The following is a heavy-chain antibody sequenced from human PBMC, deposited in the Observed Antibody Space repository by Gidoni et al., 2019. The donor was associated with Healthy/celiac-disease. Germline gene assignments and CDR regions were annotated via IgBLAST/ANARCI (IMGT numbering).Heavy chain of an antibody. CDR1: GGPISSYY. Sequence: QVQLQESGPGLVKPSLTLSLTCTVPGGPISSYYWSWIRQPPGKGLEWIGYIYYSGSTNYNPSLKSRVTISVDTSKNQFSLKLSSVTAADTAVYYCARGVPRGAAGYYNWFDPWGQGTLVTVSS. J-gene: IGHJ5*02. CDR2: IYYSGST. V-gene: IGHV4-59*01. CDR3: ARGVPRGAAGYYNWFDP. D-gene: IGHD6-13*01.